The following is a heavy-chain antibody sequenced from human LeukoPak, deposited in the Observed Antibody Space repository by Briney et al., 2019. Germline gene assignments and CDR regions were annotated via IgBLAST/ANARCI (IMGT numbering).Heavy chain of an antibody. CDR2: IYYSGST. D-gene: IGHD3-16*01. V-gene: IGHV4-59*01. CDR3: ARAVITFGGAVAKGFDC. CDR1: GGSFSTYY. J-gene: IGHJ4*02. Sequence: SETPSLTCTVSGGSFSTYYWSWIRQPPGEGLEWIGYIYYSGSTDYNPSLKSRVTMSLDTSKNQFSLNLSSVTAADTAVYYCARAVITFGGAVAKGFDCWGQGTLVTVSS.